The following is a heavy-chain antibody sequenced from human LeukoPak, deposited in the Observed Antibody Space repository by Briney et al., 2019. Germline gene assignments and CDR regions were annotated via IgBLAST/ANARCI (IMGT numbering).Heavy chain of an antibody. J-gene: IGHJ6*03. CDR2: INQDGSKK. V-gene: IGHV3-7*01. D-gene: IGHD4-17*01. Sequence: SGGSLRLSCAASGFTFSSYWMSWVRQAPGKGLEWVANINQDGSKKYYVDSVKGRFTISRDNAKNSLYLQMNSLRAEDTAVYYCARIRAPTTVTYLYYYYYYMDVWGKGTTVTVSS. CDR1: GFTFSSYW. CDR3: ARIRAPTTVTYLYYYYYYMDV.